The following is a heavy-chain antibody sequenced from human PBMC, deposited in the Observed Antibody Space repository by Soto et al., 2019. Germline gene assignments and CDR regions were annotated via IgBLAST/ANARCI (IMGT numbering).Heavy chain of an antibody. Sequence: EVQLVESGGGLVQSGGSLRLSCAASGFTVSTNYMNWVRQAPGKGLEWVSAIHSGGTTYYTDSVEGRFTIPRHSSKNTLYLQMNSLRAEDTAVYYCASGGGPDYWGQGTRVTVSS. D-gene: IGHD3-10*01. CDR3: ASGGGPDY. J-gene: IGHJ4*02. CDR2: IHSGGTT. CDR1: GFTVSTNY. V-gene: IGHV3-53*04.